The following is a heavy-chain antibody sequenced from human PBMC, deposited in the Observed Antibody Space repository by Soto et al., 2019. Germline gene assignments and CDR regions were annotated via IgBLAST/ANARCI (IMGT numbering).Heavy chain of an antibody. V-gene: IGHV3-9*01. D-gene: IGHD6-19*01. Sequence: PGGSLRLSCAASGFTFDDYAMHWVRQAPGKGLEWVSGISWNSGSIGYADSVKGRFTISRDNAKNSLYLQMNSLRAEDTALYYCAKDCSWQLHHNLFDPWGQGTLVTVSS. CDR2: ISWNSGSI. CDR3: AKDCSWQLHHNLFDP. CDR1: GFTFDDYA. J-gene: IGHJ5*02.